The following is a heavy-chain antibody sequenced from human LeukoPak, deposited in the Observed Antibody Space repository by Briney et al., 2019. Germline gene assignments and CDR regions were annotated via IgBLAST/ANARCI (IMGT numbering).Heavy chain of an antibody. V-gene: IGHV4-4*09. D-gene: IGHD1-26*01. J-gene: IGHJ5*02. CDR3: ARQIVGAKYNWFDP. CDR2: IYTSGST. Sequence: SETLSLTCTVSGGSISSYYWSWIRQPPGKGLEWIGYIYTSGSTIYNPSLKSRVTISVDTSKNQFSLKQSSVTAADTAVYYCARQIVGAKYNWFDPWGQGTLVTVSS. CDR1: GGSISSYY.